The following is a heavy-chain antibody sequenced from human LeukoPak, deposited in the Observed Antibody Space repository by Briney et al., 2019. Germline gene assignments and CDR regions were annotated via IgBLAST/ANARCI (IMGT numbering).Heavy chain of an antibody. CDR3: AKAAYCTSTSCHFSGYAQRPLDS. CDR2: ISVDGNNK. Sequence: PGGSLRLSCVASGFTFNTYGIHWVRQAPGKGLEWVAGISVDGNNKDYSDSVKGRFTISRDNSKNTLYLQMNSLRAEDTAVYYRAKAAYCTSTSCHFSGYAQRPLDSWGQGTLATVSS. V-gene: IGHV3-30*18. J-gene: IGHJ4*02. CDR1: GFTFNTYG. D-gene: IGHD2-2*01.